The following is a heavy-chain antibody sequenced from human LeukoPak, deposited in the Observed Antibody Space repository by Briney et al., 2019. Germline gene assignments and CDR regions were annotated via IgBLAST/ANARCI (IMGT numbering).Heavy chain of an antibody. Sequence: GRSLRLSCAASGFTFSSYGMHWVRQAPGKGLEWVAVIWYDGSNKYYADSVKGRFTISRDNSKNTLYLQMNSLRAEDTAVYYCARDPIVVVPRYYFDYWGQGTLVTVSS. CDR2: IWYDGSNK. CDR3: ARDPIVVVPRYYFDY. V-gene: IGHV3-33*01. J-gene: IGHJ4*02. D-gene: IGHD2-2*01. CDR1: GFTFSSYG.